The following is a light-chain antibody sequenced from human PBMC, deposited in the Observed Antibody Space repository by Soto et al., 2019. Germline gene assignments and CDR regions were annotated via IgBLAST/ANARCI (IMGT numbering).Light chain of an antibody. Sequence: EIVLTQSPGTLSLSPGERATLSCRASQSVSSSYLAWYQQKPGQAPRLLIYGASSSATGSPDRFSGSGSGTDFTFTITTLEPKDFVVYYCQQYGCSPFLTFSVGTKVDIK. CDR2: GAS. V-gene: IGKV3-20*01. CDR3: QQYGCSPFLT. J-gene: IGKJ4*01. CDR1: QSVSSSY.